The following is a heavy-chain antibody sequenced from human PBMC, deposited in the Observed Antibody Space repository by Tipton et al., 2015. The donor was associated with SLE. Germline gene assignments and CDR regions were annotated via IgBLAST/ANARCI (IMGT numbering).Heavy chain of an antibody. CDR3: AKDRDYGDYGDAFDI. CDR2: ISSSGSTI. Sequence: GSLRLSCAASGFTFSSYEMNWVRQAPGKGLEWVSYISSSGSTIYYADSVKGRFTISRDNAKNSLYLQMNSLRAEDTALYYCAKDRDYGDYGDAFDIWGQGTMVTVSS. CDR1: GFTFSSYE. J-gene: IGHJ3*02. V-gene: IGHV3-48*03. D-gene: IGHD4-17*01.